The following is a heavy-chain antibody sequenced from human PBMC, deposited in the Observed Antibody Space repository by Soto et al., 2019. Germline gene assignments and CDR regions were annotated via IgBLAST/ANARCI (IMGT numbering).Heavy chain of an antibody. D-gene: IGHD3-22*01. CDR3: ATEPAYYDSRSYHSPFDY. V-gene: IGHV3-15*01. J-gene: IGHJ4*02. CDR1: GSTFNNAW. Sequence: GGSLRLSCAASGSTFNNAWMNWVRQAPGKGLEWVGRITSEANGGTTGYAAPVKGRFTISRDDSKNTLYLQMNTLKTEDTAVYYCATEPAYYDSRSYHSPFDYWGQGTLVTVSS. CDR2: ITSEANGGTT.